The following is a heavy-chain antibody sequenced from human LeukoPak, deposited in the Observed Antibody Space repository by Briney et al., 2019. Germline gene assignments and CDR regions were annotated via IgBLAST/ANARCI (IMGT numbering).Heavy chain of an antibody. D-gene: IGHD2-2*01. CDR3: ARGSSTSYYYYGMDV. Sequence: GGSLRLSCAASGFTFSSYSMNWVRQAPGKGLVWVSRINSDGSSIRNADSVKGRLTISRDNAKNTLYLQMNSLRAEDTAVYYCARGSSTSYYYYGMDVWGQGTTVTVSS. CDR1: GFTFSSYS. CDR2: INSDGSSI. V-gene: IGHV3-74*01. J-gene: IGHJ6*02.